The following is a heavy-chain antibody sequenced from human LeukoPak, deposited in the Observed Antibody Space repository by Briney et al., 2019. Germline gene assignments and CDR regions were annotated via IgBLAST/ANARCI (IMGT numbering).Heavy chain of an antibody. Sequence: GGSLRLSCAASGFTFSSYAMSWVRQAPGKGLEWVSAISGSGGSTYYADSLKGRFTISRDNSKNTLYLQMNSLRAEDTAMYYCARDRLTNDAFDIWGQGTMVTVSS. V-gene: IGHV3-23*01. J-gene: IGHJ3*02. CDR2: ISGSGGST. CDR3: ARDRLTNDAFDI. D-gene: IGHD2-8*01. CDR1: GFTFSSYA.